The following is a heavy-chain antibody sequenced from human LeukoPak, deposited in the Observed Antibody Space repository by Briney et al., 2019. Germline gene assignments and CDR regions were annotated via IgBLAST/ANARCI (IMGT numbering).Heavy chain of an antibody. CDR2: INPSGGST. D-gene: IGHD5-12*01. CDR1: GYTFTSYY. V-gene: IGHV1-46*01. J-gene: IGHJ4*02. Sequence: GASVKVSCKASGYTFTSYYMHWVRQAPGQGLEWMGIINPSGGSTSYAQKFQGRVTMTRDMSTSTVYMELSSLRSEDTAVYYCARDLSRLDSGYDSPLFDYWGQGTLVTVSS. CDR3: ARDLSRLDSGYDSPLFDY.